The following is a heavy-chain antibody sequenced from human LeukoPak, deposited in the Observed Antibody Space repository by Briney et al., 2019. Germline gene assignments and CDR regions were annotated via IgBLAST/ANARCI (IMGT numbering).Heavy chain of an antibody. D-gene: IGHD6-6*01. CDR2: ISGSGDIT. CDR1: GFTSSAYV. J-gene: IGHJ4*02. V-gene: IGHV3-23*01. CDR3: AKPPAGYSSSSPYFDY. Sequence: GGALRLSCAVSGFTSSAYVMSWVRQAPGKGLEWVSSISGSGDITYYADSVKGRFTISRDNSRNTLYLQMNSLRAEDTAVYYCAKPPAGYSSSSPYFDYWGQGTLVTVSS.